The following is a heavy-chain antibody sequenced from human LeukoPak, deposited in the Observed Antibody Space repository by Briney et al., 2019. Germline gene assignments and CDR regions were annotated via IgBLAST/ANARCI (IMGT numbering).Heavy chain of an antibody. V-gene: IGHV3-30*03. CDR2: ISYDGSSK. D-gene: IGHD2/OR15-2a*01. Sequence: GKSQRLSCAASGFTFSSYGMHWVRQAPGKGLEWVAVISYDGSSKYYIDSVKGRFTISRDNSKNTLYLQMNSLRAEDTAVYYCARGENSKTYPVSGYWGQGTLVTVSS. CDR3: ARGENSKTYPVSGY. J-gene: IGHJ4*02. CDR1: GFTFSSYG.